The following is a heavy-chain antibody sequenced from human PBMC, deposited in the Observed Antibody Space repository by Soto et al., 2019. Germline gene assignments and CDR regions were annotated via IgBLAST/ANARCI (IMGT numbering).Heavy chain of an antibody. D-gene: IGHD3-16*01. CDR2: TXYRGKX. Sequence: PSXTPSLTCTVSGSSIGTYYWTWFLQPPGXALERIGYTXYRGKXNHNHTLKSRPXISKDTSXXQFSLKLNYVTAEDMAVSYCARGEESYAYFFHYWGTGTLVTVYS. J-gene: IGHJ4*02. CDR1: GSSIGTYY. CDR3: ARGEESYAYFFHY. V-gene: IGHV4-59*01.